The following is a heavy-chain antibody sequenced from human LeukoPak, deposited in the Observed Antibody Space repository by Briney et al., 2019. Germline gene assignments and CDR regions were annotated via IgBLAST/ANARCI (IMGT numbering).Heavy chain of an antibody. CDR1: GYTFTSYC. V-gene: IGHV1-46*01. CDR2: INPSGGST. J-gene: IGHJ3*02. Sequence: GASVKVSCKASGYTFTSYCMHWVRQAPGQGLEWMGIINPSGGSTSYAQKFQGRVTMTRDTSTSTVYMELSSLRSEDTAVYYCASALSGSYSTEDAFDIWGQGTMVTVSS. CDR3: ASALSGSYSTEDAFDI. D-gene: IGHD1-26*01.